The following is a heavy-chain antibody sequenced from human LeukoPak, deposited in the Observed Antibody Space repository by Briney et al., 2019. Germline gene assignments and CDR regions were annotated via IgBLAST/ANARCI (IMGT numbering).Heavy chain of an antibody. CDR3: ARDYADYVGYFFFDY. V-gene: IGHV3-23*01. CDR1: GFTFSSYA. Sequence: GGSLRLSCAASGFTFSSYAMSWVRQAPGKGLEWVSAIGGSGGNTYYADSVKGRFTISRDNSKNTLYLQMNSLRAEDTAVYYCARDYADYVGYFFFDYWGQGTLVTVSS. J-gene: IGHJ4*02. D-gene: IGHD4-17*01. CDR2: IGGSGGNT.